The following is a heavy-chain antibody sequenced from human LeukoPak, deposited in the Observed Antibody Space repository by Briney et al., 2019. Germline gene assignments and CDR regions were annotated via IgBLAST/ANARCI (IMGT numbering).Heavy chain of an antibody. CDR2: IRQDGSEK. Sequence: GGSLRLSCAASGFTFSSYWMSWVRQAPGKGLEWVANIRQDGSEKYYVDSVKGRFTISRDNAKNSLYLQMNSLRAEDTAVYYCARDPRGGGWFGEFRTPQLDYWGQGTLVTVSS. CDR1: GFTFSSYW. J-gene: IGHJ4*02. CDR3: ARDPRGGGWFGEFRTPQLDY. D-gene: IGHD3-10*01. V-gene: IGHV3-7*01.